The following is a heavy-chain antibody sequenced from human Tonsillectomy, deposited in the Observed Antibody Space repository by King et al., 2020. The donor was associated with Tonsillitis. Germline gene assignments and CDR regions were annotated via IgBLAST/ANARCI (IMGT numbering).Heavy chain of an antibody. D-gene: IGHD3-10*01. CDR2: IKSKTDGGTT. J-gene: IGHJ4*02. V-gene: IGHV3-15*01. Sequence: VQLVESGGGLVKPGGSLRLSCAASGFTFSNAWMSWVRQAPGKGLEWVGRIKSKTDGGTTDYAAPVKGRFTISRDDSKNTLYRQMNSLKTEDTAVYYCTTGRLVRGVVRTYYFDYWGQGALVTVSS. CDR1: GFTFSNAW. CDR3: TTGRLVRGVVRTYYFDY.